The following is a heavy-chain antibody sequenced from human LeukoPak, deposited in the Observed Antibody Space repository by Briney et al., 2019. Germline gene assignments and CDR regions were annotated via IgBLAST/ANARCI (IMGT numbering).Heavy chain of an antibody. CDR3: GRRIIVLLWFGEKFFDP. D-gene: IGHD3-10*01. V-gene: IGHV4-39*01. J-gene: IGHJ5*02. CDR1: GGSIRNSSLY. Sequence: SETLSLTCAVSGGSIRNSSLYWGWIRQPPGKGREWVASIYGTGTAYYNPSIKSRITIFVDTSKNQFYLKLSSVTAADTAVYYCGRRIIVLLWFGEKFFDPWGQGTLVTVSS. CDR2: IYGTGTA.